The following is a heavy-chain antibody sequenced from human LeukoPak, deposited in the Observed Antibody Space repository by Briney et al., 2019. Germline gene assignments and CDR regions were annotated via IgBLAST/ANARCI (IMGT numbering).Heavy chain of an antibody. V-gene: IGHV3-33*01. J-gene: IGHJ4*02. D-gene: IGHD5-24*01. CDR1: GFSLSNFG. Sequence: GKSLRLSCAAPGFSLSNFGMHWVRQAPGKVLEWVAVMSNDGSLKSYADSVEGRFTISRDISKNTLYLQMNSLRAEDTAVYYCARDFNYYFDYWGQGTLVTVSS. CDR3: ARDFNYYFDY. CDR2: MSNDGSLK.